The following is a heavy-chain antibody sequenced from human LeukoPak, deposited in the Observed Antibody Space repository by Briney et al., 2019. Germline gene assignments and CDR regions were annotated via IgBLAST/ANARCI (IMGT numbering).Heavy chain of an antibody. D-gene: IGHD4-11*01. Sequence: SETLSLTCGVSTYSISSDCYWGWIRQPPREGLEWIGSIYHSGSTYYNPSLKSRVTISVDTSKNQFSLELSSVTAADTAVYYCARGLQSLGYFDYWGQGTLVSVSS. J-gene: IGHJ4*02. CDR3: ARGLQSLGYFDY. CDR2: IYHSGST. CDR1: TYSISSDCY. V-gene: IGHV4-38-2*01.